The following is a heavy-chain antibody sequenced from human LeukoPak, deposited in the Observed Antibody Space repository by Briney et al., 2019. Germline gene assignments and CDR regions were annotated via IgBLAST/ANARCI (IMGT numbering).Heavy chain of an antibody. CDR3: ARAYYYGSGTNDF. D-gene: IGHD3-10*01. Sequence: ASVKVSCKASGYTSTDYYMNWVRQAPGQGLEWMGWINPNSGDTNYAQKFQGRVTMTRDTSITTAYMELSRLRSDDTAVYYCARAYYYGSGTNDFWGQGTLVTVSS. CDR2: INPNSGDT. CDR1: GYTSTDYY. J-gene: IGHJ4*02. V-gene: IGHV1-2*02.